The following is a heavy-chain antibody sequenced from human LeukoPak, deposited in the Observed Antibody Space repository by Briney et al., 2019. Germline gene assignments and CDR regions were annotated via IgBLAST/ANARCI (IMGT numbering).Heavy chain of an antibody. CDR3: AREPSIAAAGLDY. CDR2: IIPILGIA. J-gene: IGHJ4*02. CDR1: GGTFSSYA. V-gene: IGHV1-69*04. D-gene: IGHD6-13*01. Sequence: ASVKVSCKASGGTFSSYAISWVRQAPGQGLEWMGRIIPILGIANYAQKFQGRVTITADKSTSTAYMELSGLRSEDTAVYYCAREPSIAAAGLDYWGQGTLVTVSS.